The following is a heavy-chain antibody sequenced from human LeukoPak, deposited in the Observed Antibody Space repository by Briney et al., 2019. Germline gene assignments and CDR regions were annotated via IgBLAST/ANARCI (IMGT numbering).Heavy chain of an antibody. V-gene: IGHV3-9*01. J-gene: IGHJ4*02. D-gene: IGHD5-12*01. Sequence: PGGSLRLSCAASGFTFDDYAMHWVRQAPGKGLEWVSGISWNSGSIGYADSVKGRFTISRDNAKNSLYLQMNSLRAEDTALYYCAKAQAEPSWIPVYYFDYWGQGTLVTVSS. CDR2: ISWNSGSI. CDR3: AKAQAEPSWIPVYYFDY. CDR1: GFTFDDYA.